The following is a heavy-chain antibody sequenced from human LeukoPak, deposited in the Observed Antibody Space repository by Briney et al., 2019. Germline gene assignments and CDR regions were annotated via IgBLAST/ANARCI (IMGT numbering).Heavy chain of an antibody. D-gene: IGHD1-26*01. CDR2: ISVGGDYT. V-gene: IGHV3-23*01. CDR3: ARGARSSLPFDY. J-gene: IGHJ4*02. CDR1: GFTFTSYA. Sequence: PGGSLRLSCAAAGFTFTSYAMSWLRQAPGKGLEWVSSISVGGDYTPCAGSVKGRFTISRDNSKNTLYLQMNSLRAEDTAIYYCARGARSSLPFDYWGQGTLVIVSS.